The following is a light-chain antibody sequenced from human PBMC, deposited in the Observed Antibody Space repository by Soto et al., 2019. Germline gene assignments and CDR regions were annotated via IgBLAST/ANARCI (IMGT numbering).Light chain of an antibody. CDR2: TAS. V-gene: IGKV1-39*01. Sequence: IQMTQSPSSLSASVGDRLTITCRASQSITTYLNWYQQKPGKAPKLLIYTASSLQRGVPSRFSGSGSGTDFTLTISSLQPEDFATYYCQQSDSTPYTFGQGTKVDIK. CDR1: QSITTY. CDR3: QQSDSTPYT. J-gene: IGKJ2*01.